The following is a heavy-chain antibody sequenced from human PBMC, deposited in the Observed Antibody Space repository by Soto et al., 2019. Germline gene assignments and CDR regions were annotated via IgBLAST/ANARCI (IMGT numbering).Heavy chain of an antibody. Sequence: QVQLVQSGAEVKKPGSSVKVSCKASGGSFNSYAISWVRQAPGQGLEWLGGIIPIFSSANYAQKFQGRLTITADESTSTAYMYLSSLTTDDTAVYYGAKTTGASYLLHCMDVWGQGTTVTVS. V-gene: IGHV1-69*01. CDR1: GGSFNSYA. J-gene: IGHJ6*02. CDR3: AKTTGASYLLHCMDV. CDR2: IIPIFSSA. D-gene: IGHD1-1*01.